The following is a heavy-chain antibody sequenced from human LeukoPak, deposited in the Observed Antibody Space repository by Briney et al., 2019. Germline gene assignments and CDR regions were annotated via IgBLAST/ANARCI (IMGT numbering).Heavy chain of an antibody. D-gene: IGHD1/OR15-1a*01. CDR1: GGSISGYY. CDR3: ARLPLIATTRGGFGP. V-gene: IGHV4-59*08. Sequence: PSEALSLTCTVSGGSISGYYWSWIRQPPGKRLEWIGYIYDTGATNYNPSLKSRFTISIDTSKNQFSLNLSSVTAADTAVYYCARLPLIATTRGGFGPWGQGTLVTVSS. CDR2: IYDTGAT. J-gene: IGHJ5*02.